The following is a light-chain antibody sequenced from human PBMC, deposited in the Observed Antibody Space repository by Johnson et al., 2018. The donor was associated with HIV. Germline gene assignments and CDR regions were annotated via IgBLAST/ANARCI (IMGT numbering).Light chain of an antibody. CDR3: GTWDSSLSAAGNV. J-gene: IGLJ1*01. CDR2: DNN. Sequence: QLVLTQPPSVSAAPGQKVTISCSGSSSNIGNNYVSWYQQLPGTAPKLLIYDNNKRPSGIPDRFSGSKSGTSATLGITGLQTGDEADYYCGTWDSSLSAAGNVFGTVTKVTVL. CDR1: SSNIGNNY. V-gene: IGLV1-51*01.